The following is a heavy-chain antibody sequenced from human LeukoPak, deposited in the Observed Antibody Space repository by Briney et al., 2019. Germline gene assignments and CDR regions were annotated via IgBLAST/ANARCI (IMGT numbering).Heavy chain of an antibody. J-gene: IGHJ4*02. CDR1: GGSISSYY. Sequence: SETLSLTCTVSGGSISSYYWSWIRQPAGKGLEWIGRIHTSGSTNYNPSPKSRVTMSVDTSKNQFSLKLKSVTAADTAVYYCARDEYYYGSGSYRYDYWGQGTLVTVSS. D-gene: IGHD3-10*01. CDR2: IHTSGST. V-gene: IGHV4-4*07. CDR3: ARDEYYYGSGSYRYDY.